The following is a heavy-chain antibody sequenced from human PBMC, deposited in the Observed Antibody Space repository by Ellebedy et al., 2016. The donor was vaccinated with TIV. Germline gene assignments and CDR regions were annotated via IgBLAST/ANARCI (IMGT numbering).Heavy chain of an antibody. CDR1: GYTFTSYD. Sequence: AASVKVSCKASGYTFTSYDINWVRQATGQGLEWMGWMNPNSDNSDYAPKFEGRLTMTRDTSISTAYMELSSLRSEDPAMYYCATITGTTGYGMDVWGQGTTVTVSS. CDR3: ATITGTTGYGMDV. D-gene: IGHD1-7*01. CDR2: MNPNSDNS. V-gene: IGHV1-8*01. J-gene: IGHJ6*02.